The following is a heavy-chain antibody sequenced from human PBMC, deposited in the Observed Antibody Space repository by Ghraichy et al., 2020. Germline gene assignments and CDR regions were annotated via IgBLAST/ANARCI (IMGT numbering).Heavy chain of an antibody. J-gene: IGHJ4*02. D-gene: IGHD6-19*01. CDR2: INHSGST. CDR3: ARAVAGKPLPFDY. Sequence: SETLSLTCAVYGGSFSGYYWSWIRQPPGKGLEWIGEINHSGSTNYNPSLKSRVTISVDTSKNQFSLNLSSVTAADTAVYYCARAVAGKPLPFDYWGQGTLVTVSS. V-gene: IGHV4-34*01. CDR1: GGSFSGYY.